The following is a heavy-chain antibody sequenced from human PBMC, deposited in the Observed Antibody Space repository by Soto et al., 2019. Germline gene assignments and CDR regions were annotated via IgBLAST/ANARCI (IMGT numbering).Heavy chain of an antibody. J-gene: IGHJ6*02. Sequence: ASVKVSCKASGYTFTSYYMHWVRQAPGQGLEWMGWINPNSGGTNYAQKFQGWVTMTRDTSISTAYMELSRLRSDDTAVYYCARAFTGGEVGATSYYYGMDVWGQGTTVTVSS. CDR1: GYTFTSYY. V-gene: IGHV1-2*04. D-gene: IGHD1-26*01. CDR3: ARAFTGGEVGATSYYYGMDV. CDR2: INPNSGGT.